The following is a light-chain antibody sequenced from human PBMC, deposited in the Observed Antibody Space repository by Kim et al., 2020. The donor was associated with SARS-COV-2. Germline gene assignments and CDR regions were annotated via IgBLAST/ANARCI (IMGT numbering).Light chain of an antibody. CDR2: TDD. CDR3: AAWDDSLNGRGV. CDR1: TSSIGINT. J-gene: IGLJ3*02. V-gene: IGLV1-44*01. Sequence: QSVLAQPPSVSGTPGQTVTISCSGSTSSIGINTVNWYLQFPGTAPKLLIYTDDQRPSGVPDRFSGSKSGNSAYLAISGLQSEDEAVYYCAAWDDSLNGRGVFGGGTRVTVL.